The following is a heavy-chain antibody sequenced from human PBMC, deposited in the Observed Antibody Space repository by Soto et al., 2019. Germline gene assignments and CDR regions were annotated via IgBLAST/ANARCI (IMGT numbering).Heavy chain of an antibody. D-gene: IGHD2-8*01. Sequence: GGSLRLSCAVSGFTVNYNYMSWVRQAPRKGLEWVSVIYSGGTTNYADPVKGRFTISRDNSKNTLYLQMNSLRAEDTAVYYCARGKQNALDVWGQGTTVTVSS. J-gene: IGHJ6*02. CDR3: ARGKQNALDV. V-gene: IGHV3-66*01. CDR2: IYSGGTT. CDR1: GFTVNYNY.